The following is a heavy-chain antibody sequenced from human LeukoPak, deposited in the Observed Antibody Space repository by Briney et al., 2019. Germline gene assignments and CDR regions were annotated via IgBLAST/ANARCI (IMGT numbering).Heavy chain of an antibody. D-gene: IGHD3-10*01. V-gene: IGHV3-23*01. CDR1: GFTFSSNA. CDR2: ISGGGSRT. CDR3: ARDRFFGLSRAFDI. Sequence: GGSLRLSCAASGFTFSSNAMSWVRQAPGKGLEWVSSISGGGSRTYYADSVKGRFTISRDKSKNALYLQMNSLRAEDTAVYYCARDRFFGLSRAFDIWGQGTMVTVSS. J-gene: IGHJ3*02.